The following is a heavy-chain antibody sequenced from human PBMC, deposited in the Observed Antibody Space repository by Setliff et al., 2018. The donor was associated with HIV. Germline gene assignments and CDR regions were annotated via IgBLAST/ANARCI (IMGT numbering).Heavy chain of an antibody. D-gene: IGHD2-15*01. CDR3: ARSGGDCSGISCYSLWFDP. J-gene: IGHJ5*02. V-gene: IGHV3-7*01. CDR2: IKTDGSEK. CDR1: GFTFSSYW. Sequence: SLRLSCAASGFTFSSYWMSWVRQAPGKGPEWVANIKTDGSEKFYVDSVKGRFTISRDNAENSLYLQMNSLRAEDTAVYYCARSGGDCSGISCYSLWFDPWGHGTLVTVSS.